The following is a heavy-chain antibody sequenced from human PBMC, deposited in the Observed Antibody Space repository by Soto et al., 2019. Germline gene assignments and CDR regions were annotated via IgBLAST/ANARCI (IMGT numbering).Heavy chain of an antibody. J-gene: IGHJ5*02. CDR3: ASQYSSWYVHS. Sequence: SETLSLTCSVSGGSISSYYWSWIRQSPGKGLEWIGYIYYIGSTNYNPSLKSRVTISVDTSKSQFSLKLSSVTAADTAVYYCASQYSSWYVHSWGQGARVTVS. V-gene: IGHV4-59*01. CDR2: IYYIGST. D-gene: IGHD6-19*01. CDR1: GGSISSYY.